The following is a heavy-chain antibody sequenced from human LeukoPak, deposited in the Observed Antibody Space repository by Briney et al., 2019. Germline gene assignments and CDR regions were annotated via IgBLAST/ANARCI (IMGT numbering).Heavy chain of an antibody. J-gene: IGHJ4*02. CDR3: AREEGFCRSTSCSAPFDY. Sequence: ASVKVSCKASGYTFTGYYMHWVRQAPGQGLEWMGWINPNSGDTIYAQKFQGRVTMTRDMSISTAYMELSRLRSDDTAVYYCAREEGFCRSTSCSAPFDYWGQGTLVTVSS. V-gene: IGHV1-2*02. CDR1: GYTFTGYY. CDR2: INPNSGDT. D-gene: IGHD2-2*01.